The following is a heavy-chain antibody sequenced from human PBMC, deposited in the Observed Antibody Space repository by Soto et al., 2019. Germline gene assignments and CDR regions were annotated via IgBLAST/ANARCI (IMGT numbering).Heavy chain of an antibody. CDR2: IYYSGST. V-gene: IGHV4-30-4*01. CDR1: GGSISSGDYY. CDR3: ARGKVVAAHRDAFDI. J-gene: IGHJ3*02. Sequence: SETLSLTCTVSGGSISSGDYYWSWIRQPPGKGLEWIGYIYYSGSTYYNPSLKSRVTISVDTSKNQFSLKLSSVTAADTAVYYCARGKVVAAHRDAFDIWGQGTMVTVSS. D-gene: IGHD2-15*01.